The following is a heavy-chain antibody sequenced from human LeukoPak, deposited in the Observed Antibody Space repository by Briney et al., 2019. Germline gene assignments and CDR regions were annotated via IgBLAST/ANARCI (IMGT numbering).Heavy chain of an antibody. CDR1: GFNFGSYS. V-gene: IGHV3-23*01. CDR2: ISADSATT. CDR3: ARKSASGNYPLDY. D-gene: IGHD3-10*01. Sequence: GGSLRLSCAASGFNFGSYSMTWVRQAPGKGLEWVSVISADSATTFYADSVKGRFTISRDNAKNTVFLQMSSLRAEDTALYYCARKSASGNYPLDYWGQGTLVTVSS. J-gene: IGHJ4*02.